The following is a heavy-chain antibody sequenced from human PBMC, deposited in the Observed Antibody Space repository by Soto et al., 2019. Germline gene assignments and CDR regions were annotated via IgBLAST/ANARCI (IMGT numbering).Heavy chain of an antibody. D-gene: IGHD3-9*01. Sequence: ASVKVSCKASGYTFTRYYMHWVRQAPGQGLEWMGIINPSGGSTSYAQKFQGRVTLTRDTSTSTVYMQLSSLRSEDTAIYYCARRFDSLSYGMDVCGQGTTVTVSS. CDR2: INPSGGST. CDR3: ARRFDSLSYGMDV. J-gene: IGHJ6*02. CDR1: GYTFTRYY. V-gene: IGHV1-46*01.